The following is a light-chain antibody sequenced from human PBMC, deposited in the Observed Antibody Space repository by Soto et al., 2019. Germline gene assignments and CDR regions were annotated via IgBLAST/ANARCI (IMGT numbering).Light chain of an antibody. CDR3: QQYNNWPIT. V-gene: IGKV3-15*01. CDR1: QSVISN. Sequence: EIVRTQSPATLSVSPGERATLSCRASQSVISNLAWYQQTNDKAPRILIYGASTRDTGLPARFSGSGSGTDFTLPLSRLQSEDFEVYYCQQYNNWPITFGQGTRLEIK. J-gene: IGKJ5*01. CDR2: GAS.